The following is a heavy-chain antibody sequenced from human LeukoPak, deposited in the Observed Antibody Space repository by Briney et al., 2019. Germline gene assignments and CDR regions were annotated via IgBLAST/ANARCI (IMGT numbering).Heavy chain of an antibody. CDR2: ISHSGST. J-gene: IGHJ4*02. CDR1: GGSFSGSY. Sequence: SETLSLTCAVNGGSFSGSYWTWIRQPPGKGLEWIGEISHSGSTNYNPSLKSRVTISVDTSKNQFSLKLSSVTAADTAVYYCARGLREQWLVRGLPYYFDYWGQGTLVTVSS. V-gene: IGHV4-34*01. CDR3: ARGLREQWLVRGLPYYFDY. D-gene: IGHD6-19*01.